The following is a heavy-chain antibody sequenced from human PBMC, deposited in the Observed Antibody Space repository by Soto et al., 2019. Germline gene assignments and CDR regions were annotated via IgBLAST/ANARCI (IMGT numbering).Heavy chain of an antibody. CDR1: GGSFSGYY. Sequence: SETLSLTCAFYGGSFSGYYWSWIRQPPGKGLEWLGEINHSGSTNYNPSLKSRVTVSVDTSKNQFSLKLNSVTAADTAVYYCARPAIAAAVSAFDYWGQGILVTVSS. V-gene: IGHV4-34*01. CDR3: ARPAIAAAVSAFDY. D-gene: IGHD6-13*01. J-gene: IGHJ4*02. CDR2: INHSGST.